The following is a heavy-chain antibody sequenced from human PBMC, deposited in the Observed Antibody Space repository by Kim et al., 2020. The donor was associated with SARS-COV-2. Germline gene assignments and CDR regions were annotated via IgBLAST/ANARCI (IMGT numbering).Heavy chain of an antibody. V-gene: IGHV1-8*01. Sequence: ASVKVACKASGYTFTSYDINWVRQATGQGLEWMGWMNPNSGNTGYAQKFQGRVTMTRNTSISTAYMELSSLRSEDTAVYYCARGTRRRLTIFGVVMGYYYYMDVWGKGTTVTVSS. CDR2: MNPNSGNT. CDR1: GYTFTSYD. CDR3: ARGTRRRLTIFGVVMGYYYYMDV. J-gene: IGHJ6*03. D-gene: IGHD3-3*01.